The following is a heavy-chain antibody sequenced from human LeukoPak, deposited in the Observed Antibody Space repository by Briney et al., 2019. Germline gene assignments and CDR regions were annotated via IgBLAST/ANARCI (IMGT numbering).Heavy chain of an antibody. CDR3: ARLSWITMVRGVTPIAFDI. V-gene: IGHV4-30-2*01. J-gene: IGHJ3*02. D-gene: IGHD3-10*01. CDR2: IYHSGST. CDR1: GGSISSGGYS. Sequence: NPSQTLSLTCAVSGGSISSGGYSWSWIRQPPGKGLEWIGYIYHSGSTYYNPSLKSRVTISVDRSKNQLSLKLSSVTAADTAVYYCARLSWITMVRGVTPIAFDIWGQGTMVTVSS.